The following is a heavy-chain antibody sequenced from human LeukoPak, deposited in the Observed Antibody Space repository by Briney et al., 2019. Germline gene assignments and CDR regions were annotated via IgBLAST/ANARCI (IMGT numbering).Heavy chain of an antibody. CDR3: ARSLRDAFDI. CDR1: GFTFSDYW. V-gene: IGHV3-74*01. CDR2: IDTDGSSA. J-gene: IGHJ3*02. Sequence: PGGSLRLSCAASGFTFSDYWMHWVRQAPGKGLVWVSRIDTDGSSATYADSVKGRFTISRDNAKNTVYLQMNSLRAEDTAVYYCARSLRDAFDIWGQGTMVTVSS.